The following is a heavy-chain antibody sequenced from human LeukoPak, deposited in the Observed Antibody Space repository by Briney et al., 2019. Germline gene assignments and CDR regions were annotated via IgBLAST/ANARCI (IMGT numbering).Heavy chain of an antibody. CDR1: GFTFGSYD. D-gene: IGHD3-10*01. J-gene: IGHJ6*02. CDR2: IDTAGDT. Sequence: GGSLRLSCAASGFTFGSYDMHWVRQVTGKGLEWVSAIDTAGDTYFPGSVKGRFTISRENAKNSLYLQMNSLRAGDTAVYYCARDPGSGHYGMDVWGQGTTVTVSS. CDR3: ARDPGSGHYGMDV. V-gene: IGHV3-13*04.